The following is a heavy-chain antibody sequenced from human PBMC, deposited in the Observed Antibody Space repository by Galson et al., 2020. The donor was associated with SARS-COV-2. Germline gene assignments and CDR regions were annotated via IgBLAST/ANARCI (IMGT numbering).Heavy chain of an antibody. J-gene: IGHJ4*02. D-gene: IGHD3-22*01. CDR3: ARSYNFYFDSSGFLGHFDY. Sequence: GESLKISCAASGFTFSSYAMHWVRQAPGKGLEWVAVISYDGSNKYYADSVKGRFTISTDNSKNTLYLQMNSLRAEDTAVYYCARSYNFYFDSSGFLGHFDYWGQGTLVTVSS. V-gene: IGHV3-30-3*01. CDR1: GFTFSSYA. CDR2: ISYDGSNK.